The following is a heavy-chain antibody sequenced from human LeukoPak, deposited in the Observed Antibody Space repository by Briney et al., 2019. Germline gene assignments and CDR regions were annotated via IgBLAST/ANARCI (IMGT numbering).Heavy chain of an antibody. V-gene: IGHV3-23*01. CDR2: ISTSGGSA. CDR3: AKDRSLVPAALNY. CDR1: GFTFSSYA. D-gene: IGHD2-2*01. J-gene: IGHJ4*02. Sequence: GESLRLSCAASGFTFSSYAMSWVRRAPGKGLEWVSGISTSGGSASYADSVKGRFTISRDNPRNTLFMEMNSLRAEDTALYYCAKDRSLVPAALNYWGQGTLVIVSS.